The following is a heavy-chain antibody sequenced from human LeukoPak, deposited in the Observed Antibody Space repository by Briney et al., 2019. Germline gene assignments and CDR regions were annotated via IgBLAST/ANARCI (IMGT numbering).Heavy chain of an antibody. D-gene: IGHD3-10*01. CDR3: ARGFYGSGSQFDY. CDR2: IFHTGHT. J-gene: IGHJ4*02. V-gene: IGHV4-30-2*01. Sequence: PSQTLSLTCAVFGGSISSGDYPRSWIRQPPGKGLEWIGYIFHTGHTSYNPSLKSRVTISVDMSKNQLSLKLSSVTAADTAVYYCARGFYGSGSQFDYWGQGTLVTVSS. CDR1: GGSISSGDYP.